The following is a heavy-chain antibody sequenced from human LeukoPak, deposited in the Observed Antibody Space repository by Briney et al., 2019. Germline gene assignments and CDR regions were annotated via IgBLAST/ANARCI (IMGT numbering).Heavy chain of an antibody. CDR2: ISGSGGST. V-gene: IGHV3-23*01. D-gene: IGHD6-13*01. CDR3: AKAKPYSSSWYWDY. J-gene: IGHJ4*02. CDR1: GFTFSSYA. Sequence: GGSLRLSCAASGFTFSSYAMSWARQAPGKGLEWVSAISGSGGSTYYADSVKGRFTISRDNSKNTLYLQMNSLRAEDTAVYYCAKAKPYSSSWYWDYWGQGTLVTVSS.